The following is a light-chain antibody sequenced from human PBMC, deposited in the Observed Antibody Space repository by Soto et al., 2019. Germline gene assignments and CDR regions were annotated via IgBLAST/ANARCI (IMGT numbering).Light chain of an antibody. Sequence: DIQMTQSPSSLSASVGDRVTITCRASHTIWSRLNWYQQKPGKAPKLLIYAASTLQSGVPSRCSGSGSGTDFTLNISSLQPEDFAIYYCQQSYSTPRTFGQGTKVDIK. J-gene: IGKJ1*01. CDR2: AAS. CDR3: QQSYSTPRT. CDR1: HTIWSR. V-gene: IGKV1-39*01.